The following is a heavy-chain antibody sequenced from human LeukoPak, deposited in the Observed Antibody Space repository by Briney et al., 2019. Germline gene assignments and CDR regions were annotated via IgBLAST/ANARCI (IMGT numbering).Heavy chain of an antibody. CDR3: ARGLYDSRSYYMDV. Sequence: ASVKVSCKASGYTFTGYYMHWVRQAPGQGLEWMGWINPNSGGTNYVQKFQGRVTMTRDTSIATAYMELNRLRSDDTAVYYCARGLYDSRSYYMDVWGKGATVTISS. CDR1: GYTFTGYY. J-gene: IGHJ6*03. V-gene: IGHV1-2*02. D-gene: IGHD4/OR15-4a*01. CDR2: INPNSGGT.